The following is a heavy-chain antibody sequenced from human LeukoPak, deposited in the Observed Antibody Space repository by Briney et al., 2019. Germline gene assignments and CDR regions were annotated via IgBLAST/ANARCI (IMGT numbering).Heavy chain of an antibody. D-gene: IGHD3-10*01. J-gene: IGHJ4*02. Sequence: KASETLSLTCAVYGGSFSGYYWSWIRQPPGKGLEWIGEINHSGSTNYNPSLKSRVTISSDTSKIQFSLKLSSVTAADTALYYCARDVDGLIDYWGQGTLVTVSS. CDR2: INHSGST. V-gene: IGHV4-34*01. CDR3: ARDVDGLIDY. CDR1: GGSFSGYY.